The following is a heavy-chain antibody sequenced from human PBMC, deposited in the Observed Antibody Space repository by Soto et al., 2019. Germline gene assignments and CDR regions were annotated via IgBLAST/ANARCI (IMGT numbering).Heavy chain of an antibody. CDR1: GYTFTSYG. CDR3: ARGQAYSSSSEWFDP. D-gene: IGHD6-6*01. V-gene: IGHV1-18*01. CDR2: ISAYNGNT. J-gene: IGHJ5*02. Sequence: GASVKVSCKASGYTFTSYGISWVRQAPGQGLEWMGWISAYNGNTNYAQKLQGRVTMTTDTSTSTAYMELRSLRSDDTAVYYCARGQAYSSSSEWFDPWGQGTLVTVSS.